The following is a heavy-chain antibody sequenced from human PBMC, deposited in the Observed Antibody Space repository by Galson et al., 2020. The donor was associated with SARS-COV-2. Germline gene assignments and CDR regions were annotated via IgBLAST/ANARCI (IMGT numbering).Heavy chain of an antibody. V-gene: IGHV1-18*01. Sequence: VSVTVSCKASGYTFTSYGISWVRQAPGQGHEWMGWISAYNGNTNYAQKLQGRVTMTTDTSTSTAYMELRSLRSDDTAVYYCARESQWELNDYWGQGTLVTVSS. CDR1: GYTFTSYG. CDR3: ARESQWELNDY. D-gene: IGHD1-26*01. CDR2: ISAYNGNT. J-gene: IGHJ4*02.